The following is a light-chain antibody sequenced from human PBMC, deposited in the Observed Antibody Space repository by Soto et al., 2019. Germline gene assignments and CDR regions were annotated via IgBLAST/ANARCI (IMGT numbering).Light chain of an antibody. CDR1: QSISSSY. J-gene: IGKJ1*01. Sequence: EIVMTQSPATLSVSPGGRATLSCRSSQSISSSYLAWYQQRPGQAPRLLIYGASSRATDIPDRFSGSGSGTEFTLTISRLEPEDFAVYHCQQYGSSSWTFGQGTKVDIK. CDR2: GAS. CDR3: QQYGSSSWT. V-gene: IGKV3-20*01.